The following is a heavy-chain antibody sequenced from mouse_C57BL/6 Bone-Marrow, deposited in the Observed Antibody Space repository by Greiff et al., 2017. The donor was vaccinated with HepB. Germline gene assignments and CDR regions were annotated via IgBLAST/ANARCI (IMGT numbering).Heavy chain of an antibody. D-gene: IGHD1-1*01. Sequence: QVQLQQSGAELVRPGASVKLSCTASGFNIKDDYMHWVKQRPEQGLEWIGMIHPNSGSTNYNEKFKSKATLTVDKSSSTAYMQLSSLTSEDSAVYYCAREGLLRDYWGQGTTLTVSS. J-gene: IGHJ2*01. CDR3: AREGLLRDY. CDR2: IHPNSGST. V-gene: IGHV1-64*01. CDR1: GFNIKDDY.